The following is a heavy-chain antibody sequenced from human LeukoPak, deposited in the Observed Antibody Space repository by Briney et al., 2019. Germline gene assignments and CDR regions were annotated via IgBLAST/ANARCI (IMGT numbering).Heavy chain of an antibody. V-gene: IGHV3-9*01. CDR1: GFTFDDYA. CDR3: ARSITMMNL. D-gene: IGHD3-22*01. Sequence: GGSLRLSCAASGFTFDDYAMHWVRQAPGKGLEWVSGISWNSGSIGYADSVKGRFTISRVNAKNSLYLQMNSLRAEDTALYYCARSITMMNLWGQGTLVTVSS. J-gene: IGHJ4*02. CDR2: ISWNSGSI.